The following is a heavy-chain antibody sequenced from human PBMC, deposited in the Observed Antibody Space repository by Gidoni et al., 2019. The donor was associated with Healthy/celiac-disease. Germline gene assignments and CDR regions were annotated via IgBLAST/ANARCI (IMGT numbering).Heavy chain of an antibody. CDR2: ISSSSSYI. CDR3: ARDVPSTWPIAAAGTLYYYYGMDV. D-gene: IGHD6-13*01. J-gene: IGHJ6*02. Sequence: EVQLVESGGGLVKPGGSLRLSCAASGLTFSSSSMNWVSQAPGKGLEWGSSISSSSSYIYYADSVKGRFTISRDNAKNSLYLQMNSLRAEDTAVYYCARDVPSTWPIAAAGTLYYYYGMDVWGQGTTVTVSS. CDR1: GLTFSSSS. V-gene: IGHV3-21*01.